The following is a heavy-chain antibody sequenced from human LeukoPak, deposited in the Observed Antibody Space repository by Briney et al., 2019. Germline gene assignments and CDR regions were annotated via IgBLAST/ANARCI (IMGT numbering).Heavy chain of an antibody. J-gene: IGHJ4*02. CDR3: AKAYLRSGWYFFDY. V-gene: IGHV3-23*01. Sequence: GGSLRLSCAASGFTFSSYGMSWARQAPGKGLEWVSAISGSGGSTYYADSVKGRFTISRDNSKNTLYLQMNSLRAEDTAVYYCAKAYLRSGWYFFDYWGQGTLVTVSS. CDR2: ISGSGGST. D-gene: IGHD6-19*01. CDR1: GFTFSSYG.